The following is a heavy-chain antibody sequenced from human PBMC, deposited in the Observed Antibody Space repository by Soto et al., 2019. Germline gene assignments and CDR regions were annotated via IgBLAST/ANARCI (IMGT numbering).Heavy chain of an antibody. J-gene: IGHJ4*02. CDR2: INHSGST. D-gene: IGHD3-3*01. CDR3: ARSPFSITIFGVVQTRGYFDY. CDR1: GGSFSGYY. V-gene: IGHV4-34*01. Sequence: SETLSLTCAVYGGSFSGYYWSWIRQPPGKGLEWIGEINHSGSTNYNPSLKSRVTISVDTSKNQFSLKLSSVTAADTAVYYCARSPFSITIFGVVQTRGYFDYWGQGTLVTVSS.